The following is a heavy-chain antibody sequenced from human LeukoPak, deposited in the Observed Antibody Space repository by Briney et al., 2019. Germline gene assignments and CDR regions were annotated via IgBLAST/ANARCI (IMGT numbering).Heavy chain of an antibody. J-gene: IGHJ4*02. D-gene: IGHD4-23*01. CDR3: ARGRNAGGPYYSDY. V-gene: IGHV3-21*01. Sequence: GGSLRLSCAASGFTFSTYAINWVRQAPGKGLEWVSSINSAGTSKKYADSLKGRFTISRDNAKNSLILQLSSLRDEDTAVYYCARGRNAGGPYYSDYWGQGTLVTVSS. CDR2: INSAGTSK. CDR1: GFTFSTYA.